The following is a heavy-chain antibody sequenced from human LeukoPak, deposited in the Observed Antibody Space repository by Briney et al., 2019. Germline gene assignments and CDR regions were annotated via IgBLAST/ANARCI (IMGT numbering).Heavy chain of an antibody. J-gene: IGHJ6*02. V-gene: IGHV3-23*01. CDR2: ISSSGSGGNT. CDR3: ARARRIDNAHYDFWSGYYDYYYYGMDV. Sequence: GGSLRLSCAASGVTLSSYAMSWARQAPGKGLEWVSGISSSGSGGNTYYADSVKGRFTISRDNAKNSLYLQMNSLRAEDTAVYYCARARRIDNAHYDFWSGYYDYYYYGMDVWGQGTTVTVSS. D-gene: IGHD3-3*01. CDR1: GVTLSSYA.